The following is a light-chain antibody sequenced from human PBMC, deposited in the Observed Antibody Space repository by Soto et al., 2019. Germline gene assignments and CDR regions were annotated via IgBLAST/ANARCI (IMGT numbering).Light chain of an antibody. J-gene: IGKJ4*01. CDR2: AAS. Sequence: EIVVTQSPATLSVSPGERATLSCRASQSVGNNFAWYQQKPGQARRLLIFAASTRATGVPARFSGSGSGTEFTLTISSLQSEDFAVYYCQQYNDWPLTFGGGAKVEIE. CDR3: QQYNDWPLT. V-gene: IGKV3-15*01. CDR1: QSVGNN.